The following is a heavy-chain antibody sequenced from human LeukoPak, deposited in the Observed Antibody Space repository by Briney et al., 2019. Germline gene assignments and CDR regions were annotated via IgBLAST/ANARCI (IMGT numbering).Heavy chain of an antibody. CDR3: AKADTGGQLEGAFDI. Sequence: GGSLRLSCAASGFTFDDYAMHWVRQAPGKGLEWVSGISWNSGSIGYADSVKGRFTISRDNAKNSLYLQMNSLRAEDMALYYCAKADTGGQLEGAFDIWGQGTMVTVSS. J-gene: IGHJ3*02. CDR1: GFTFDDYA. D-gene: IGHD6-13*01. CDR2: ISWNSGSI. V-gene: IGHV3-9*03.